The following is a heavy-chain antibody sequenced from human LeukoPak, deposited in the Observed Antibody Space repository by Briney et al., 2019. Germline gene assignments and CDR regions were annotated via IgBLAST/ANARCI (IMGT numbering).Heavy chain of an antibody. V-gene: IGHV3-30-3*01. D-gene: IGHD6-19*01. CDR1: GFTFSSYA. Sequence: GGSLRLSCAASGFTFSSYAMHWVRQAPGKGLEWVAVISYDGSNKYYADSVKGRFTISRDNSKNTLYLQMNSLRAEDTAVYYCARDPGWYGYYYYGMDVWGQGTTVTVSS. CDR2: ISYDGSNK. CDR3: ARDPGWYGYYYYGMDV. J-gene: IGHJ6*02.